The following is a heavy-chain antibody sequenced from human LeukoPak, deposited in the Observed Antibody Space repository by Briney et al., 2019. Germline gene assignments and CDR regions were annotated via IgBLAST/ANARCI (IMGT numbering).Heavy chain of an antibody. CDR2: IYHSGST. Sequence: PSETLSLTCTVSGYSISSGYYWGWIRQPPGKGLEWIRSIYHSGSTYYNPSLKSRVTISVDTSKNQFSLKLSSVTAADTAVYYCARPHRVTAIQPIDYWGQGTLVTVSS. J-gene: IGHJ4*02. D-gene: IGHD2-21*02. CDR3: ARPHRVTAIQPIDY. CDR1: GYSISSGYY. V-gene: IGHV4-38-2*02.